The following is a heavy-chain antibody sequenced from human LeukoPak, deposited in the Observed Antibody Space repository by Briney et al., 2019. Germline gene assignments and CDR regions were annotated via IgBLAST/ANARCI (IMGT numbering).Heavy chain of an antibody. D-gene: IGHD3-22*01. CDR3: AKVAYYNDSSGYYLDAFDI. V-gene: IGHV3-48*03. CDR2: ISSSGSTI. CDR1: GFTFSSYE. J-gene: IGHJ3*02. Sequence: GGSLRLSCAASGFTFSSYEMNWVRQAPGKGLEWVSYISSSGSTIYYADSVKGRFTISRDNSKNTLYLQMNSLRAEDTAVYYCAKVAYYNDSSGYYLDAFDIWGQGTMVTVSS.